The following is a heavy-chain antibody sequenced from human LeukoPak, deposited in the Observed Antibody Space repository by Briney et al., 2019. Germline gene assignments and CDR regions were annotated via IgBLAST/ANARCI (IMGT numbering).Heavy chain of an antibody. V-gene: IGHV4-59*11. CDR2: IYYSGTT. CDR3: ARGPLWEGYYGVFDY. J-gene: IGHJ4*02. D-gene: IGHD3-3*01. CDR1: SGSISGHY. Sequence: SETLSLTCTVSSGSISGHYWSWIRQPPGKGLEWIGYIYYSGTTNYNPSLESRVTISVDTSKNQFSLMLSSVTAADTAVYYCARGPLWEGYYGVFDYWGPGTLVTVSS.